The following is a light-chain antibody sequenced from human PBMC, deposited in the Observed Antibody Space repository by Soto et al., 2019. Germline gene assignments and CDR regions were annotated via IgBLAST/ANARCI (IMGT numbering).Light chain of an antibody. CDR3: QQYRRSHTWT. CDR1: QSVSSSY. Sequence: EIVLTQSPGTLSLSPGERATLSCRASQSVSSSYLAWYQQKPGQAPRLLIYGASRRATGIPDRFSGSGSGTDFTLTISRLEPEDFAVYYCQQYRRSHTWTFGQGTKVDIK. J-gene: IGKJ1*01. CDR2: GAS. V-gene: IGKV3-20*01.